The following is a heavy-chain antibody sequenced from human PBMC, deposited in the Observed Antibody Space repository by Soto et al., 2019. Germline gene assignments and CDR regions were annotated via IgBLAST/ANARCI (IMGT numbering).Heavy chain of an antibody. V-gene: IGHV5-10-1*01. Sequence: PGESLKISCKGSGYSFTNYRISWVRQMPGKGLEWMGRIDPTDSSTNYSPSFQGQVSISADKSISTAYLQWSSLKASDTAMYYCARQVTGYGDYGYGMDVWGQGTTVTVSS. CDR3: ARQVTGYGDYGYGMDV. D-gene: IGHD4-17*01. J-gene: IGHJ6*02. CDR1: GYSFTNYR. CDR2: IDPTDSST.